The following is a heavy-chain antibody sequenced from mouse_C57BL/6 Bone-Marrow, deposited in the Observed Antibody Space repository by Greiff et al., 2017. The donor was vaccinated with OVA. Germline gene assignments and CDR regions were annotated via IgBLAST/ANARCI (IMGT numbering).Heavy chain of an antibody. J-gene: IGHJ3*01. CDR1: GYTFTDYE. V-gene: IGHV1-15*01. D-gene: IGHD1-1*01. Sequence: QVQLKESGAELVRPGASVTLSCKASGYTFTDYEMHWVKQTPVHGLEWIGAIDPETGGTAYNQKFKGKAILTADKSSSTAYMELRSLTSEDSAVYYCTRDITTVVDWGQGTLVTVSA. CDR3: TRDITTVVD. CDR2: IDPETGGT.